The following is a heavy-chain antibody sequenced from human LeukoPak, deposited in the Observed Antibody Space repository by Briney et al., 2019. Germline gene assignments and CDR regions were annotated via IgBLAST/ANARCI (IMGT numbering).Heavy chain of an antibody. CDR3: ARRGLNRQNFDY. V-gene: IGHV4-59*08. Sequence: PSETLSLTCTVSDDSINNNYWSWIRQPPGKELECIGYLHYSGSTNYNPSLKSRVTISIDTPKNQFSLKLNSVTAAYTAVYYCARRGLNRQNFDYWGQGTLVTVSS. CDR2: LHYSGST. D-gene: IGHD3-16*01. J-gene: IGHJ4*02. CDR1: DDSINNNY.